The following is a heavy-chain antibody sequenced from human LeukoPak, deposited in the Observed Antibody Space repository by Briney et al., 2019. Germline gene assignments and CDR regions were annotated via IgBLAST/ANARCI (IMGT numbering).Heavy chain of an antibody. D-gene: IGHD2-2*01. Sequence: PGGSLRLSYAASGFTFSSYAMSWVRQAPGKGLEWVSAISGSGGSTYYADSVKGRFTISRDNAKNSLYLQMNSLRAEDTAVYYCARIKEYCSSTSCQYYFDYWGQGTLVTVSS. J-gene: IGHJ4*02. CDR2: ISGSGGST. V-gene: IGHV3-23*01. CDR3: ARIKEYCSSTSCQYYFDY. CDR1: GFTFSSYA.